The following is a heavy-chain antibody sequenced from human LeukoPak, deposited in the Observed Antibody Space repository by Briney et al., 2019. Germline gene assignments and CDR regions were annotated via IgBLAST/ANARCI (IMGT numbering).Heavy chain of an antibody. V-gene: IGHV3-NL1*01. CDR2: IYSGGST. CDR1: GFTFSSYG. J-gene: IGHJ6*02. Sequence: PGGSLRLSCAASGFTFSSYGMHWVRQAPGKGLEWVSVIYSGGSTYYADSVKGRFTISRDNSKNTLYLQMNSLRAEDTAVYYCARDKGWALGMDVWGQGTTVTVSS. CDR3: ARDKGWALGMDV. D-gene: IGHD6-19*01.